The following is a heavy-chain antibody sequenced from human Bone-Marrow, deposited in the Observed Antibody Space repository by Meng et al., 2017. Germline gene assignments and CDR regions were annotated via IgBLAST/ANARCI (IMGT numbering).Heavy chain of an antibody. CDR3: ASPGAMATILVAGGRRIDY. D-gene: IGHD5-24*01. J-gene: IGHJ4*02. Sequence: GGSRRLSCAASGFTFSSYSMNWVRQAPGKGREWVSSISSRSSYIYYADSGKGRFTISRDNAKNSLYLQMNSLRAEDTAVYYCASPGAMATILVAGGRRIDYWGQGTLVTVSS. V-gene: IGHV3-21*01. CDR1: GFTFSSYS. CDR2: ISSRSSYI.